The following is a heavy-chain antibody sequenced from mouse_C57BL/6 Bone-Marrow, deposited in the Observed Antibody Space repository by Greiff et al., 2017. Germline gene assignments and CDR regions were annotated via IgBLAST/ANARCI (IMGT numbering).Heavy chain of an antibody. D-gene: IGHD6-1*01. V-gene: IGHV1-81*01. CDR2: IYPRSGNT. CDR1: GYTFTSYG. J-gene: IGHJ4*01. CDR3: ATLGSAAYAMDY. Sequence: QVQLQQSGAELARPGASVKLSCKASGYTFTSYGISWVKQRTGQGLEWIGEIYPRSGNTYYNEKFKGKATLTADKSSSTAYVELRSLTSEDSAVDFCATLGSAAYAMDYWGQGTSVTVSS.